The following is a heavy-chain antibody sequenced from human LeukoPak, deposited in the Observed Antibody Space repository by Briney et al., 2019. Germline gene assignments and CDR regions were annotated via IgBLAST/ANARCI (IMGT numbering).Heavy chain of an antibody. J-gene: IGHJ3*02. V-gene: IGHV3-74*03. CDR1: GFTLSSFW. CDR2: IYSDGTIT. CDR3: TRDWRNMGFDI. D-gene: IGHD1-14*01. Sequence: GGSLRLSCAASGFTLSSFWRHWVRQAPGKGLVWVSRIYSDGTITTYADSAKGRFTIPRDNDKTTLSLQMNSVRGEDTAVYYCTRDWRNMGFDIWGQGTMVTVSS.